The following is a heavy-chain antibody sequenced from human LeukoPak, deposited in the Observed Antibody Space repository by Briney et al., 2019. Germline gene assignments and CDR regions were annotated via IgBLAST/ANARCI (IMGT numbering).Heavy chain of an antibody. CDR1: GFTFSSYA. Sequence: GGSLRLSCAASGFTFSSYAMSWVRQAPGKGLEWVAVIWYDGSEKYYADSVKGRFTVSRDNSKSTLYLQMNSLRAEDTAVYYCARLGDYGAFDIWGQGTMVTVSS. V-gene: IGHV3-33*08. CDR2: IWYDGSEK. CDR3: ARLGDYGAFDI. J-gene: IGHJ3*02. D-gene: IGHD4-17*01.